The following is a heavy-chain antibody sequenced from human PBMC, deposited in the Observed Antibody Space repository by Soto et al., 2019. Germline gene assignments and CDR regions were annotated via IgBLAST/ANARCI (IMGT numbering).Heavy chain of an antibody. V-gene: IGHV3-7*01. Sequence: EVYLAESGGGLVQPGGSLRISCAASGFTFSSHWISWVRQAPGKGLEWAANLNEEGSNQYYVDSVKGRFTISRDNAKNSLYLEMNSLRAEDTAVYYCARHRIAVRSFDYWGQGTLVTVSS. CDR3: ARHRIAVRSFDY. D-gene: IGHD6-6*01. CDR1: GFTFSSHW. J-gene: IGHJ4*02. CDR2: LNEEGSNQ.